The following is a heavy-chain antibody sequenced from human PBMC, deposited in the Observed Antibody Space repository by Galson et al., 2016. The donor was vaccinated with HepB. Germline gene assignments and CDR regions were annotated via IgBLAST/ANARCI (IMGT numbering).Heavy chain of an antibody. V-gene: IGHV4-4*02. D-gene: IGHD1-7*01. CDR3: AREGSTGNYFDP. CDR2: IYQSGTT. Sequence: SETLSLTCAVSGGSVSSYNWWSWFRQPPGKGLEWIGEIYQSGTTNFNPSLTSRVTMSMDKNKNELSLKMSSVTAADTAVYYCAREGSTGNYFDPWGQGTLVIVSS. CDR1: GGSVSSYNW. J-gene: IGHJ5*02.